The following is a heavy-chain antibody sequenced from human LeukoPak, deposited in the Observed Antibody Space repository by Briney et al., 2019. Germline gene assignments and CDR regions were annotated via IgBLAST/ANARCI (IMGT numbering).Heavy chain of an antibody. D-gene: IGHD2-15*01. V-gene: IGHV4-4*07. CDR2: IHTSGST. CDR3: ARVICSGGSCRFDY. Sequence: RPSETLSLTCTVYGGSISSYYWNWIRQPAGKGLEWIGRIHTSGSTKYNPSLKSRVTMSVDTSKNQFSLKLSSVTAADTAVYYCARVICSGGSCRFDYWGQGTLVTVSS. J-gene: IGHJ4*02. CDR1: GGSISSYY.